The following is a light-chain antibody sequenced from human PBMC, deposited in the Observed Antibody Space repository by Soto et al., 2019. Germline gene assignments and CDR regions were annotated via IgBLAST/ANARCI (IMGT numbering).Light chain of an antibody. CDR2: AAS. CDR1: QSINNL. V-gene: IGKV1-39*01. CDR3: QQSYSSPPT. Sequence: QRTQSPSTLSASVGDRVTITCRASQSINNLLAWYQQKPGKAPKLLIFAASSLQSGVPSRFSGSRSGPDFTLTISSLQPEDFATYYCQQSYSSPPTFGQGTKVDIK. J-gene: IGKJ1*01.